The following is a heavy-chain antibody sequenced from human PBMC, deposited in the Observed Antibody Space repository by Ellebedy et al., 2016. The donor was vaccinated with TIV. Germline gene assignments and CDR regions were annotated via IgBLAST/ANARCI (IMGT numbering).Heavy chain of an antibody. CDR2: INSDGSST. Sequence: GGSLRLXXAASGFTFSSYWMHWVRQAPGKGLVWVSRINSDGSSTSYADSVKGRFTISRDNAKNTLYLQMNSLKTEDTAVYYCTTGLGYCSSTSCSLRDYGMDVWGQGTTVTVSS. V-gene: IGHV3-74*01. CDR1: GFTFSSYW. D-gene: IGHD2-2*01. J-gene: IGHJ6*02. CDR3: TTGLGYCSSTSCSLRDYGMDV.